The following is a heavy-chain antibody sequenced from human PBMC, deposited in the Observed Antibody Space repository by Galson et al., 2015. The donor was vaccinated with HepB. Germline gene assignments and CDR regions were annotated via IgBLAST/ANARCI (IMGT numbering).Heavy chain of an antibody. J-gene: IGHJ4*02. CDR3: AKDRSSSWFLGVSVFDY. D-gene: IGHD6-13*01. CDR2: ISYDGSNK. CDR1: GFTFSSYG. V-gene: IGHV3-30*18. Sequence: SLRLSCAASGFTFSSYGMHWVRQAPGKGLEWVAVISYDGSNKYYADSVKGRFTISRDNSKNTLYLQMNSLRAEDTAVYYCAKDRSSSWFLGVSVFDYWGQGTLVTVSS.